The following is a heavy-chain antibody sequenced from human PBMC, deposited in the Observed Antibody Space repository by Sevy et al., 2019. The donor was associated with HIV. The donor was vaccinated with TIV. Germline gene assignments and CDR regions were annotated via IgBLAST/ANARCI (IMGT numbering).Heavy chain of an antibody. CDR2: INSDGSST. J-gene: IGHJ4*01. V-gene: IGHV3-74*01. CDR1: GFTFSSYW. Sequence: GGSLRLSCAASGFTFSSYWMHWVRQAPGKGRVWVSRINSDGSSTSYADSGKGRFTISRDNAKNTLYLQMNSLGAEDTAVYYCASWHHWGRGTLVTVSS. CDR3: ASWHH.